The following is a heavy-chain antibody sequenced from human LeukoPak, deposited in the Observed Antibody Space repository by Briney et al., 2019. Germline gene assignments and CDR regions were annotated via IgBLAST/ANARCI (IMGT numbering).Heavy chain of an antibody. Sequence: GRSLRLSCVASGFTFSRSAVHWVRQAPGKGLEWVAVISHDGSNTDYTDSVKGRFTISRDNSKNTLYLQMNSLRAEDTAVYYCAKEMKPWMHFDYWGQGTLVTVSS. CDR2: ISHDGSNT. CDR1: GFTFSRSA. J-gene: IGHJ4*02. V-gene: IGHV3-30*18. CDR3: AKEMKPWMHFDY. D-gene: IGHD5-12*01.